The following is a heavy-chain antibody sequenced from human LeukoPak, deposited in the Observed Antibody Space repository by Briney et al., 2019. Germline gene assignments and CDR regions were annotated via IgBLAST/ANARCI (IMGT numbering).Heavy chain of an antibody. V-gene: IGHV3-21*01. D-gene: IGHD1-26*01. J-gene: IGHJ4*02. CDR1: GFTFSSYS. Sequence: GGSLRLSCAASGFTFSSYSMNWVRQAPGKGLEWVSSISSSSSYIYYADSVKGRFTISRDNAKNSLYLQMNSLRAEDTAVYYCAREGWELGNYFDYWGQGTLVTVSS. CDR2: ISSSSSYI. CDR3: AREGWELGNYFDY.